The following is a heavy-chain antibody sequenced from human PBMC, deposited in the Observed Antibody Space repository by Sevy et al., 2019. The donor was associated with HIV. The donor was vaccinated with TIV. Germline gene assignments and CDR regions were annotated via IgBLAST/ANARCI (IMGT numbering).Heavy chain of an antibody. Sequence: GGSLRLSCAASGFTFSSYAMSWVRQAPGKGLEWVSAISGSGGSTYYADSVKGRFTISRDNSKNTLYLQMNSLRAEDTAVYYCARDRSITIFGVVISYYFDYWGQGTLVTVSS. D-gene: IGHD3-3*01. CDR3: ARDRSITIFGVVISYYFDY. V-gene: IGHV3-23*01. J-gene: IGHJ4*02. CDR1: GFTFSSYA. CDR2: ISGSGGST.